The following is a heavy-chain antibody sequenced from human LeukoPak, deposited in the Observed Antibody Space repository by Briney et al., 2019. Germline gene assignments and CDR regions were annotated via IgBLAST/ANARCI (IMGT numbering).Heavy chain of an antibody. CDR2: INHSGST. V-gene: IGHV4-34*01. D-gene: IGHD3-10*01. Sequence: PSETLSLTCAVYGGSFSGYYWSWIRQPPGKGLEWIGEINHSGSTNYNPSLKSRVTISVDTSKNQFSLKLSSVTAADTAVYYCARGPFGYYYGSGSSLDDAFDIWGQGTMVTVSS. CDR3: ARGPFGYYYGSGSSLDDAFDI. J-gene: IGHJ3*02. CDR1: GGSFSGYY.